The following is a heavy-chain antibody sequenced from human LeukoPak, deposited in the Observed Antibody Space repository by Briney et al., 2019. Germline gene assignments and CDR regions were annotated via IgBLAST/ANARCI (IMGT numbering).Heavy chain of an antibody. CDR1: GYAFNYYY. J-gene: IGHJ5*02. V-gene: IGHV1-2*02. D-gene: IGHD4-17*01. CDR2: INPNRGGT. Sequence: ASVKVSCKASGYAFNYYYIHWARQAPGQGLEWMGWINPNRGGTSYAQKFQGRVTMTRDTSITTAYMELSSLRSEDPAMSYCERETCDGVSCYTWFDPWGQGTLVTVSS. CDR3: ERETCDGVSCYTWFDP.